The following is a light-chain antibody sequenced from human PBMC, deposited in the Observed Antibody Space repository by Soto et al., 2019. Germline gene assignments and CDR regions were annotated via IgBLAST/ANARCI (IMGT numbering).Light chain of an antibody. CDR1: QSVSSY. CDR3: QHRSNWPPYT. J-gene: IGKJ2*01. Sequence: EIVLTQSPATLSLSPGERATLSCRASQSVSSYLAWYQQKPGQAPRLLIYDASNRATGIPARFSGSGSGTDFTLTISSREPEDVAVYYCQHRSNWPPYTFGQGTKLEIK. V-gene: IGKV3-11*01. CDR2: DAS.